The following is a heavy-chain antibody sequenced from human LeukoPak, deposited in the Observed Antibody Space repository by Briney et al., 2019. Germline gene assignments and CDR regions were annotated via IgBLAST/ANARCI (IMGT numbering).Heavy chain of an antibody. D-gene: IGHD6-19*01. Sequence: SGTLSLTCSVSGGSISSSNWWSWVRQPPGKGLEWIGEIYHSGSTNYNPSLKSRVTISVDKSKNQFSLKLSSVTAADTAVYYCARANGWYGGYYFDYWGQGTLVTVSS. V-gene: IGHV4-4*02. J-gene: IGHJ4*02. CDR1: GGSISSSNW. CDR2: IYHSGST. CDR3: ARANGWYGGYYFDY.